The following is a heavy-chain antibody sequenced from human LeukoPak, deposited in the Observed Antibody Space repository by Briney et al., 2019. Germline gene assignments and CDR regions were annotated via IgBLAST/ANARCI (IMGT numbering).Heavy chain of an antibody. CDR2: IKQGGSDK. Sequence: GGSLRLSCAASGFTFSNYWMSWVRQAPGEGLEWVANIKQGGSDKYYVDSVKGRFTISRDNAKNSLYLQMNSLRAEDTAVYYCARDTVATTFDYWGQGTVVTVSS. D-gene: IGHD4-17*01. CDR3: ARDTVATTFDY. V-gene: IGHV3-7*04. CDR1: GFTFSNYW. J-gene: IGHJ4*02.